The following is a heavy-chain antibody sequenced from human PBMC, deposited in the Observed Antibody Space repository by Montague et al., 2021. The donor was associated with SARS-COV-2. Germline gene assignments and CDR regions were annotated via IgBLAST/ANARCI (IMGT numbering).Heavy chain of an antibody. Sequence: SMRLSCLASGFTVSSNYMSWVRQAPGKGLEWVSVIYSGGSTYYAXSVTGRFTISRDNSKNTLYLQMNSLRAEDTAVYYCARDSKPDWVPYWYFDLWGRGTLVTVSS. CDR3: ARDSKPDWVPYWYFDL. J-gene: IGHJ2*01. V-gene: IGHV3-53*01. CDR2: IYSGGST. CDR1: GFTVSSNY. D-gene: IGHD3-9*01.